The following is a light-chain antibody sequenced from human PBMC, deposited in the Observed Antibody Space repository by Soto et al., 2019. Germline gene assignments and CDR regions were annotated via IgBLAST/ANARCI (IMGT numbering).Light chain of an antibody. CDR3: CSYAGSSV. Sequence: QSVRTQPASVSLSPGQSITISCTGTSSDVGSYNLVSLYQQHPGKAPKLMIYEGSKRPSGVSNRFSGSKSGNTASLTISGLQAEDEADYYCCSYAGSSVFGTGTKVTVL. CDR1: SSDVGSYNL. V-gene: IGLV2-23*01. J-gene: IGLJ1*01. CDR2: EGS.